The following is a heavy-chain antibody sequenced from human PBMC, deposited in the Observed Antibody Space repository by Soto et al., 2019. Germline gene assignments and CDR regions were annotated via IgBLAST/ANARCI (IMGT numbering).Heavy chain of an antibody. Sequence: QITLKESGPPLVKPTQTLTLTCSFSGFSLRTSGVSVGWIRQPPGKALEWLAVIYWNDDKRYSPSLNNRLTLTKDTSKNQVVLTMTNMDPLDAGTYFCAHRLGSRGSFDYWGQGALVTVSS. CDR2: IYWNDDK. D-gene: IGHD6-25*01. J-gene: IGHJ4*02. CDR3: AHRLGSRGSFDY. CDR1: GFSLRTSGVS. V-gene: IGHV2-5*01.